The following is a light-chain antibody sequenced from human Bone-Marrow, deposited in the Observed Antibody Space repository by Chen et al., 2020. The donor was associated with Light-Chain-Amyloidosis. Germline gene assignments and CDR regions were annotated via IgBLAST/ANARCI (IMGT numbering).Light chain of an antibody. Sequence: EIVMTQPPAILSVSPGERATLSCRASQDVGSDLGWYQQKPGQPPRLLMYRYTRATDVPARFSGSGSGTDFTLTISSLQSEDFAVYYCQQWGDWPLTFGGGTKVEIK. CDR3: QQWGDWPLT. J-gene: IGKJ4*01. CDR2: RY. CDR1: QDVGSD. V-gene: IGKV3-15*01.